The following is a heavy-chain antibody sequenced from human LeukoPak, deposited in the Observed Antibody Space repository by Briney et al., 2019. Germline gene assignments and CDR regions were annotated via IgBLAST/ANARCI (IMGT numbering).Heavy chain of an antibody. Sequence: PSETLSLTCAVYGGSFSGYYWSWIRQPPGKGLEWIGEINHSGSTNYNPSLKSRVTISADTSKNQFSLKLSSVTAADTAVYYCARGQDYDSSGYKGPFDYWGQGTLVTVSS. D-gene: IGHD3-22*01. J-gene: IGHJ4*02. CDR1: GGSFSGYY. CDR3: ARGQDYDSSGYKGPFDY. CDR2: INHSGST. V-gene: IGHV4-34*01.